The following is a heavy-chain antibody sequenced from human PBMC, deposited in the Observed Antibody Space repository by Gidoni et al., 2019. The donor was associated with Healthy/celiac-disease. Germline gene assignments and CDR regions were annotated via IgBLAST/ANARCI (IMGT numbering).Heavy chain of an antibody. Sequence: QVQLVQSGAEVKKPGASGKVSCKASGYTFIGYYMHWVRQAPGQGLEWMGWINPNSGGTNYAQKLQGRVTMTRDTSISTAYMELSRLRSDDTAVYYCARGYGSDYLDYWGQGTLVTVSS. J-gene: IGHJ4*02. D-gene: IGHD3-10*01. CDR1: GYTFIGYY. CDR3: ARGYGSDYLDY. V-gene: IGHV1-2*02. CDR2: INPNSGGT.